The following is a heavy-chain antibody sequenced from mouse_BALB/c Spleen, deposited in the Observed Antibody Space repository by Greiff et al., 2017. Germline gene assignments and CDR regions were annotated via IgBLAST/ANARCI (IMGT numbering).Heavy chain of an antibody. CDR3: ARHGGGFAY. CDR2: ISSGGGST. Sequence: EVQRVESGGGLVKPGGSLKLSCAASGFAFSSYDMSWVRQTPEKRLEWVAYISSGGGSTYYPDTVKGRFTISRDNAKNTLYLQMSSLKSEDTAMYYCARHGGGFAYWGQGTLVTVSA. J-gene: IGHJ3*01. CDR1: GFAFSSYD. V-gene: IGHV5-12-1*01.